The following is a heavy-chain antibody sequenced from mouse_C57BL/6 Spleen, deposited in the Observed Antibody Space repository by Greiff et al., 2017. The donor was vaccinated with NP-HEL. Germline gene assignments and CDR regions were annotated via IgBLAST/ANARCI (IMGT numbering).Heavy chain of an antibody. V-gene: IGHV5-4*01. CDR1: GFTFSSYA. J-gene: IGHJ2*01. D-gene: IGHD3-2*02. CDR2: ISDGGSYT. CDR3: AREGTAQVYFDY. Sequence: DVKLVESGGGLVKPGGSLKLSCAASGFTFSSYAMSWVRQTPEKRLEWVATISDGGSYTYYPDNVKGRFTISRDNAKNNLYLQMSHLKSEDTAMYYCAREGTAQVYFDYWGQGTTLTVSS.